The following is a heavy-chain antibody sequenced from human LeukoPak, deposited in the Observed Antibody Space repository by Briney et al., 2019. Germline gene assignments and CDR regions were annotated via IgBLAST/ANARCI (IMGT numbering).Heavy chain of an antibody. CDR2: IKSKTDGGTT. J-gene: IGHJ4*02. Sequence: GGSLRLSCAASGFTFSNAWVSWVRQAPGKGLEWVGRIKSKTDGGTTDYAAPVKGRFTISRDDSKNTLYLQMNSLKTEDTAVYYCTTTAVADLGFDYWGQGTLVTVSS. V-gene: IGHV3-15*01. CDR1: GFTFSNAW. D-gene: IGHD6-19*01. CDR3: TTTAVADLGFDY.